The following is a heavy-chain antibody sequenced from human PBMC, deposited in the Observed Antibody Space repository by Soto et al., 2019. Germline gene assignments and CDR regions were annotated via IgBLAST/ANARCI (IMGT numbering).Heavy chain of an antibody. D-gene: IGHD6-19*01. V-gene: IGHV1-69*13. CDR2: VMPIFGTT. J-gene: IGHJ5*02. CDR1: GGNFSSHG. CDR3: ARVSGRGWYNWFDP. Sequence: SVKVSCKASGGNFSSHGISWVRQAPGQGLEFMGGVMPIFGTTNYAQKFRGRVTITADEPTSTVYMELRGLRSEDTAVYYCARVSGRGWYNWFDPWGQGTPVTSPQ.